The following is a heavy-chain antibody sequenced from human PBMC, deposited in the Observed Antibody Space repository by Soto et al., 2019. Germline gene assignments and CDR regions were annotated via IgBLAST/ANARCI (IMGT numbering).Heavy chain of an antibody. D-gene: IGHD3-3*01. CDR3: AIATRYYDFWSGYFHNWFDP. CDR2: ISSSSSYI. V-gene: IGHV3-21*01. J-gene: IGHJ5*02. CDR1: GFTFSSYS. Sequence: EVQLVESGGGLVKPGGSLRLSCAASGFTFSSYSMNWVRQAPGKGLEWVSSISSSSSYIYYADSVKGRFTISRDNAKNSLYLQMNSLRAEDTAVYYCAIATRYYDFWSGYFHNWFDPWRQGTLVTVSS.